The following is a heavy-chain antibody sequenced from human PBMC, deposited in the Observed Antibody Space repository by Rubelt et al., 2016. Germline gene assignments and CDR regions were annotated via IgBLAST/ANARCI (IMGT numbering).Heavy chain of an antibody. CDR2: IDWDDDK. V-gene: IGHV2-70*15. Sequence: QVTLRESGPALVKPTQTLTLTCTFSGFSLGTSGMCVSWICQPPGKALEWLARIDWDDDKYYSTSLKTRLTISKDTSKNQVVLTRTNTDPVDTATYYCARILLPDYYDSSGGMDVWGQGTTVTVSS. J-gene: IGHJ6*02. CDR1: GFSLGTSGMC. CDR3: ARILLPDYYDSSGGMDV. D-gene: IGHD3-22*01.